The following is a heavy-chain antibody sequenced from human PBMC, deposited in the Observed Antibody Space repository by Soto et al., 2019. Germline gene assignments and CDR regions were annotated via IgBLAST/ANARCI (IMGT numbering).Heavy chain of an antibody. J-gene: IGHJ5*02. Sequence: GGSLRLSCAASGFTFTNYAMSWVRQAPGKGLEWVSTISGSGGSTYYADSVKGRFTISRDNSKNTLYLQINSLRAEDTAVYYCLTCYFNSSGPNWFDPWGQGTLVTAPQ. V-gene: IGHV3-23*01. CDR3: LTCYFNSSGPNWFDP. CDR1: GFTFTNYA. CDR2: ISGSGGST. D-gene: IGHD3-22*01.